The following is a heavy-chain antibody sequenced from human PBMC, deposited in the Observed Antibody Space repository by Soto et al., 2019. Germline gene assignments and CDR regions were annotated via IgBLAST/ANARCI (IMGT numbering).Heavy chain of an antibody. D-gene: IGHD4-4*01. J-gene: IGHJ4*02. CDR2: ISSSSSTI. CDR1: GFTFSSYS. V-gene: IGHV3-48*02. CDR3: ARFPAPVGNYASPVI. Sequence: GGSLRLSCAASGFTFSSYSMNWVRQAPGKGLEWVSYISSSSSTIYYADSVKGRFTISRDNAKNSLYLQMNSLRDEDTAVYYCARFPAPVGNYASPVIWGQGTLVTVSS.